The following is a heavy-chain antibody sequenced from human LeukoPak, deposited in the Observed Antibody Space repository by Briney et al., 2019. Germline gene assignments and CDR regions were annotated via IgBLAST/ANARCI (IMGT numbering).Heavy chain of an antibody. V-gene: IGHV3-21*01. J-gene: IGHJ6*03. CDR2: ISSSSYI. Sequence: GGSLRLSCAASGFTFSSYSMNWVRQAPGKGLGWVSSISSSSYIYYADSVKGRFTVSRDNAKNSLYLQMNSLRAEDTAVYYCASGGFGYYYYMDVWGKGTTVTVSS. CDR1: GFTFSSYS. D-gene: IGHD3-10*01. CDR3: ASGGFGYYYYMDV.